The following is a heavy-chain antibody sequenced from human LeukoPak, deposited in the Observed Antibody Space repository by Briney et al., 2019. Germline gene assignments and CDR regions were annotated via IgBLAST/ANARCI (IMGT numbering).Heavy chain of an antibody. V-gene: IGHV4-59*01. CDR3: ARDKQWRGGYFDY. Sequence: PSETLSLTCTVSGGSISSYYWSWIRQPPGKGLEWIGYIYYSGSTNYNPSLKSRVTRSVDTSKNQFSLKLSSVTAADTAVYYCARDKQWRGGYFDYWGQGTLVTVSS. CDR1: GGSISSYY. D-gene: IGHD6-19*01. J-gene: IGHJ4*02. CDR2: IYYSGST.